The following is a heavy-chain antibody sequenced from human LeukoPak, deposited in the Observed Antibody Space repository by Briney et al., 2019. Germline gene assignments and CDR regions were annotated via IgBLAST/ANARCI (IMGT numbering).Heavy chain of an antibody. CDR1: GYTFINYY. CDR3: ARAHSSVLN. J-gene: IGHJ4*02. Sequence: EASVKVSCKASGYTFINYYMHWVRQAPGQGLEWMGIINPSGGSTSYAHKLQGRVTMTRDTSTSTVYMELSSLRSEDTAVYYCARAHSSVLNWGQGTLVTVSS. D-gene: IGHD3-22*01. V-gene: IGHV1-46*04. CDR2: INPSGGST.